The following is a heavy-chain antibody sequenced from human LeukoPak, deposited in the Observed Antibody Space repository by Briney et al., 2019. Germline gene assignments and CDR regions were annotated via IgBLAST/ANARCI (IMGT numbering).Heavy chain of an antibody. J-gene: IGHJ4*02. CDR1: GHSLTELS. Sequence: ASVKVSYKVSGHSLTELSMDWVRQAPGKGLEWMGRFDPEDGETIYAQRFQGRVTMTGDTSTDTAYMEPSSLRSEDTAVYYCAIDLFNYWGQGTLVTVSS. CDR2: FDPEDGET. CDR3: AIDLFNY. V-gene: IGHV1-24*01.